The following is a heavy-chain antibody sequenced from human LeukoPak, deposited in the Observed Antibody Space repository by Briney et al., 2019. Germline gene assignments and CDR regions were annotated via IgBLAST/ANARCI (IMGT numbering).Heavy chain of an antibody. Sequence: SETLSLTCTVSGGSISSGGYSWSWIRQHPGKGLEWIGYIYYSGSTYYNPSLKSRVTISVDTSKNQFSLKLSSVTAAGTAVYYCARRGVVVTAMSLWYYYGMDVWGQGTTVTVS. CDR1: GGSISSGGYS. J-gene: IGHJ6*02. D-gene: IGHD2-21*02. CDR3: ARRGVVVTAMSLWYYYGMDV. CDR2: IYYSGST. V-gene: IGHV4-31*03.